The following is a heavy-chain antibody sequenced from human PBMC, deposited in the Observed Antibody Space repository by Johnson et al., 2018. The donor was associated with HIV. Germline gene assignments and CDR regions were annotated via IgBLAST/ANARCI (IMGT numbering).Heavy chain of an antibody. V-gene: IGHV3-30*04. Sequence: QMLLVESGGGVVQPGRSLRLSCAASGFTFSNYAMHWVRQAPGRGLEWVAVISYDGTDKYYADSVRGRFTISRDTSKNTLYLQMNSLRAEDTAVYYCARPPPFMGNCGSGSWWAFDIWGQGTMVTVSS. CDR2: ISYDGTDK. J-gene: IGHJ3*02. D-gene: IGHD3-10*01. CDR1: GFTFSNYA. CDR3: ARPPPFMGNCGSGSWWAFDI.